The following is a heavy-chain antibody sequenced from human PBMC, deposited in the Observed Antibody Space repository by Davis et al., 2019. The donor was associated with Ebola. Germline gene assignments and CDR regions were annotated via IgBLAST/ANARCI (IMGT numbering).Heavy chain of an antibody. Sequence: GESLKISCAASGFTFSNYWMNWVRQAPGKGLEWIGQIKEDGSQQYYVNSLKGRVTISRDNAKNPLYLQMNSLRAEDTAVYYCAKDRGWLAHDYWGRGTLVTVSS. CDR3: AKDRGWLAHDY. D-gene: IGHD3-22*01. J-gene: IGHJ4*02. CDR2: IKEDGSQQ. V-gene: IGHV3-7*01. CDR1: GFTFSNYW.